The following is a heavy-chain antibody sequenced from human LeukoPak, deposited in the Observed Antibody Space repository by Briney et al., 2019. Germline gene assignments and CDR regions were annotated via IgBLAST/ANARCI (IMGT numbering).Heavy chain of an antibody. Sequence: PGGSLRLSCAASGFTFSSYWMHWVRQAPGKGLVWVSRISSDGSSTNYAASVKGRFTISRDNAKNTLYLQMNSLRAEDTAIYYCAGTLSGSYYVGDYWGQGTLVTVSS. CDR3: AGTLSGSYYVGDY. CDR2: ISSDGSST. J-gene: IGHJ4*02. D-gene: IGHD1-26*01. V-gene: IGHV3-74*01. CDR1: GFTFSSYW.